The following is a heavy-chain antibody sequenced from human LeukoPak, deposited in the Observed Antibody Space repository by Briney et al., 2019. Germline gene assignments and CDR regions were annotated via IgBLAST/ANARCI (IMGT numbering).Heavy chain of an antibody. D-gene: IGHD3-22*01. CDR1: GGSISTYY. CDR2: IYYSGST. V-gene: IGHV4-59*01. J-gene: IGHJ6*03. Sequence: SETLSLTCTVSGGSISTYYWSWIRQPPGKGLEWIGYIYYSGSTNYNPSLKSRVTISVDTSKNQFSLKLSSVTAADTAVYYCARFTDSSGYYPSYYYYYMDVWGKGTTVTVSS. CDR3: ARFTDSSGYYPSYYYYYMDV.